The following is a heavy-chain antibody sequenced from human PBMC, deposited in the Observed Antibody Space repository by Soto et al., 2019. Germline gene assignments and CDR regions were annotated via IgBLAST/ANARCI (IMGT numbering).Heavy chain of an antibody. CDR2: IFSNDEK. V-gene: IGHV2-26*01. D-gene: IGHD1-26*01. CDR3: ARHGRGVGARPLDY. CDR1: GLSLSNARLG. Sequence: ESGPTLVNPTETLTLTCSVSGLSLSNARLGVTWIRQPPGKALEWLAHIFSNDEKSYSTSLKSRLTISKDTSKSQVVLTMTNMDPVDTATYYCARHGRGVGARPLDYWGQGTLVTVSS. J-gene: IGHJ4*02.